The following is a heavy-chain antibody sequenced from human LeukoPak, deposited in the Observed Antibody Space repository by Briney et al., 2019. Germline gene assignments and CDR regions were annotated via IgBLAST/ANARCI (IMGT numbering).Heavy chain of an antibody. V-gene: IGHV3-23*01. CDR2: VIPSGAST. J-gene: IGHJ4*02. D-gene: IGHD2-2*01. CDR3: AHGSMYQLDY. Sequence: GGSLRLSCAASGFTFTTYGMNWVRQAPGKGLEWVSGVIPSGASTYYADSVKGRFTISRDNAKNTLYLQMNSLRAEDTAVYYCAHGSMYQLDYWGQGTLVTVSS. CDR1: GFTFTTYG.